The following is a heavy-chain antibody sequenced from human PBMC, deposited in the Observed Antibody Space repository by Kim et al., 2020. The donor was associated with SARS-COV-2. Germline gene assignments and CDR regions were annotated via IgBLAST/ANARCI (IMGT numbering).Heavy chain of an antibody. CDR3: ARFEYSYGLHWYFDL. CDR2: IYYSGST. CDR1: GGSISSYY. D-gene: IGHD5-18*01. Sequence: SETLSLTCTVSGGSISSYYWSWIRQPPGKGLEWIGYIYYSGSTNYNPSLKSRVTISVDTSKNQFSLKLSSVTAADTAVYYCARFEYSYGLHWYFDLWGRGTLVTVSS. V-gene: IGHV4-59*13. J-gene: IGHJ2*01.